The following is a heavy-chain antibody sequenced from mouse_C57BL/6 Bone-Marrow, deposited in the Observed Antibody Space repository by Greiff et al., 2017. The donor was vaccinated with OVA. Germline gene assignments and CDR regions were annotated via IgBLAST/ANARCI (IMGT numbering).Heavy chain of an antibody. Sequence: EVQLVESEGGLVQPGRSMKLSCTASGFTFSDYYMAWVRQVPEKGLEWVANINYDGSSTYYLDSLKSRFIISSDNAKNILYLQMSSLKSEDTATYYCARDLWYFDVWGTGTTVTVSS. J-gene: IGHJ1*03. CDR1: GFTFSDYY. V-gene: IGHV5-16*01. CDR2: INYDGSST. CDR3: ARDLWYFDV.